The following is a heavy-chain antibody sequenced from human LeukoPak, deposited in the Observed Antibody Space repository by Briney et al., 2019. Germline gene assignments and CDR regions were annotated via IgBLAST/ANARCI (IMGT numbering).Heavy chain of an antibody. V-gene: IGHV3-23*01. D-gene: IGHD2-2*02. J-gene: IGHJ4*02. Sequence: GRSLRLSCAASGFIFSSFGMHWVRQAPGKGLEWVSDVSGSGGSTYYADSVKGRFTISRDNSKNTLYLQMNSLRAEDTAIYYCAKEERYCSSISCYNDYWGQGTLVTVS. CDR3: AKEERYCSSISCYNDY. CDR1: GFIFSSFG. CDR2: VSGSGGST.